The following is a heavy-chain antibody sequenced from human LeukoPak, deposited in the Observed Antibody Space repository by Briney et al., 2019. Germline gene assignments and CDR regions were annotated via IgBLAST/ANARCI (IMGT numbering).Heavy chain of an antibody. D-gene: IGHD2-21*01. CDR1: EFTFSRFA. J-gene: IGHJ6*02. V-gene: IGHV3-23*01. CDR3: APRCCGVDV. CDR2: ITDYGHYT. Sequence: GGSLRLSCAAAEFTFSRFAMMWVRQAPGKGLEFVSDITDYGHYTYYAASVRGGFTISRDNSKNTLYLQMNSLRVEDTAVYYCAPRCCGVDVWGQGTAVTVSS.